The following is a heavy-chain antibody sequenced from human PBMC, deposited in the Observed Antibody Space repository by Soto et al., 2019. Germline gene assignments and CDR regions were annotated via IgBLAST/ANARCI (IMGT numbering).Heavy chain of an antibody. CDR1: GGTFSSYT. V-gene: IGHV1-69*08. D-gene: IGHD4-17*01. Sequence: QVQLVQSGAEVKKPGSSVKVSCKASGGTFSSYTISWVRQAPGQGLEWMGRIIPILGIANYAQKFQGRVTITADKSTSTAYMELSSLRSEDTAVYYCARDLEGGDYALDYWGQGTLVTVSS. J-gene: IGHJ4*02. CDR2: IIPILGIA. CDR3: ARDLEGGDYALDY.